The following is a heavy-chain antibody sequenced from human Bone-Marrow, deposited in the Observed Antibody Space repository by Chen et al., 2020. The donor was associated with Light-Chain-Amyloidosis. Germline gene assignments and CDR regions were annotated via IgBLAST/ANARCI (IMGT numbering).Heavy chain of an antibody. D-gene: IGHD4-17*01. CDR3: AKDLQTYGDYDYYYGLDV. J-gene: IGHJ6*02. Sequence: QVQLVESGGGVVQPGKSLRLSCAASGFTFRTYGMHWVRQAPGKGLEWVALISYDGNNQYYSDSVKGRVTISRDNSKNTVYLQMNSLRLEDTALYYCAKDLQTYGDYDYYYGLDVWGQGTAVTVSS. CDR2: ISYDGNNQ. CDR1: GFTFRTYG. V-gene: IGHV3-30*18.